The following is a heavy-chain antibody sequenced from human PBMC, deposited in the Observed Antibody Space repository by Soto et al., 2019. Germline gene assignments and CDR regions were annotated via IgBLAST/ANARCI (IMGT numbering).Heavy chain of an antibody. D-gene: IGHD6-6*01. J-gene: IGHJ5*02. CDR1: GLAFSTYW. CDR2: TNQDGSEK. Sequence: EVQLVESGGGLVQPGGSLRLSCAASGLAFSTYWMSWVRQAPGKGLEWVANTNQDGSEKYYVDSVRGRFTISRDNAKNSLYLQMNSLRAEDTAVYYCARASGSFSSSLEGWFDPWGQGTLVTVSS. CDR3: ARASGSFSSSLEGWFDP. V-gene: IGHV3-7*01.